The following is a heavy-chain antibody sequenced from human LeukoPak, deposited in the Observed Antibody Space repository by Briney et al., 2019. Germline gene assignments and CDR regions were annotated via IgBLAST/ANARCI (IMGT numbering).Heavy chain of an antibody. Sequence: SETLSLTCTVSGGSISSYYWSWIRQPPGKGLEWIGYIYYSGSTNYNPSLKSRVTISVDTSKNQFSLKLSSVTAADTAVYYCARVGNKCTNGVCYSPYYYGMDVWGQGTTVTVPS. V-gene: IGHV4-59*01. D-gene: IGHD2-8*01. CDR2: IYYSGST. CDR1: GGSISSYY. J-gene: IGHJ6*02. CDR3: ARVGNKCTNGVCYSPYYYGMDV.